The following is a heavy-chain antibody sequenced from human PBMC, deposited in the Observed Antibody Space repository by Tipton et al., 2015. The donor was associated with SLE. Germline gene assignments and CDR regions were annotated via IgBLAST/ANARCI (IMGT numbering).Heavy chain of an antibody. CDR2: TYYRSKWFN. Sequence: LVKPTQTLSLTCVISGDSVSSNNAAWNWIRQSPSRGLEWLGRTYYRSKWFNNYAVSVQSRITFNSDTSKNQFSLQLNSVTPEDTAVYYWARMCSGGSCYSFDSRGQGTLVTVSS. CDR1: GDSVSSNNAA. J-gene: IGHJ4*02. CDR3: ARMCSGGSCYSFDS. V-gene: IGHV6-1*01. D-gene: IGHD2-15*01.